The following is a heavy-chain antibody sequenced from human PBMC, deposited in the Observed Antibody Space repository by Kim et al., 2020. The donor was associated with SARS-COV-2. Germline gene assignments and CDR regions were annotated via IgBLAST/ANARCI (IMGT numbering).Heavy chain of an antibody. D-gene: IGHD6-6*01. CDR3: ARVESSSANWFDP. J-gene: IGHJ5*02. V-gene: IGHV5-51*01. Sequence: NTSFQSQVPISADKSISTAYLQWSSLKASDTAMYYCARVESSSANWFDPWGQGTLVTVSS.